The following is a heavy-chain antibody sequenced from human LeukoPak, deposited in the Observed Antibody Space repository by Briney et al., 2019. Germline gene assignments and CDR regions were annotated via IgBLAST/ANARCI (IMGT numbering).Heavy chain of an antibody. CDR1: GFTFDDYA. V-gene: IGHV3-9*01. J-gene: IGHJ1*01. CDR3: AKGYSSGWYSYFQH. Sequence: GGSLRLSCAASGFTFDDYAMHWVRQAPGKGLEWVSGISWNSGSIGYADSVKGRFTISRDNAKNSLYLQMNSQRAEDTALYYCAKGYSSGWYSYFQHWGQGTLVTVSP. D-gene: IGHD6-19*01. CDR2: ISWNSGSI.